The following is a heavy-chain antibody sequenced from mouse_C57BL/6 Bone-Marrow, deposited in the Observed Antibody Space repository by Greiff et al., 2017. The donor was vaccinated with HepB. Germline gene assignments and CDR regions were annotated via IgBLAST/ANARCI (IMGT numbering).Heavy chain of an antibody. CDR3: TKPIYDGSSSAWFAY. Sequence: QVQLQQSGAELVRPGASVTLSCKASGYTFTDYEMHWVKQTPVHGLEWIGAIDPETGGTAYTQKFKGKAILTADKSSSTAYMELRSLTSEDSAVYSCTKPIYDGSSSAWFAYWGQGTLVTVSA. V-gene: IGHV1-15*01. D-gene: IGHD1-1*01. CDR1: GYTFTDYE. CDR2: IDPETGGT. J-gene: IGHJ3*01.